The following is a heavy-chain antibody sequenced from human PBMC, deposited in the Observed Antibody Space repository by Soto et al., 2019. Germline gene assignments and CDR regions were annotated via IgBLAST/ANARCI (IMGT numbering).Heavy chain of an antibody. D-gene: IGHD4-17*01. CDR1: GGTFSSYA. Sequence: GASVKVSFKASGGTFSSYAISWVRQAPGQGLEWMGGIIPIFGTANYEQKFQGRVTITADESTSTAYMELSRLRSEDTAVYYCARDLIATTVVTPGGGDYWGQGTLVTVSS. CDR2: IIPIFGTA. V-gene: IGHV1-69*13. J-gene: IGHJ4*02. CDR3: ARDLIATTVVTPGGGDY.